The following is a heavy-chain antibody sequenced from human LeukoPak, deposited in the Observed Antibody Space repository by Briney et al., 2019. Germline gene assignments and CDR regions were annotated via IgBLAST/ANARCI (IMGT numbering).Heavy chain of an antibody. CDR3: ASGLWGGYCSGGSCIGFDP. D-gene: IGHD2-15*01. J-gene: IGHJ5*02. Sequence: ASVKVSCKASGYTFTSYDINWVRQATGQGLEWMGWMNPNSGNTDYAQKFQGRVTITRNTSISTAYMELSSLRSEDTAVYYCASGLWGGYCSGGSCIGFDPWGQGTLVTVSS. CDR1: GYTFTSYD. V-gene: IGHV1-8*01. CDR2: MNPNSGNT.